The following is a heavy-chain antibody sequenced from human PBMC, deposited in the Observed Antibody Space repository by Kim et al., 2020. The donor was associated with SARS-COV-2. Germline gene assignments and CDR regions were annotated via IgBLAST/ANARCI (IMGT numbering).Heavy chain of an antibody. CDR3: ARTALARVWFGELSAISYYYYGMDV. CDR2: IIPIFGTA. J-gene: IGHJ6*02. Sequence: SVKVSCKASGGTFSSYAISWVRQAPGQGLEWMGGIIPIFGTANYAQKFQGRVTITADESTSTAYMELSSLRSEDTAVYYCARTALARVWFGELSAISYYYYGMDVWGQGTTVTVSS. D-gene: IGHD3-10*01. V-gene: IGHV1-69*13. CDR1: GGTFSSYA.